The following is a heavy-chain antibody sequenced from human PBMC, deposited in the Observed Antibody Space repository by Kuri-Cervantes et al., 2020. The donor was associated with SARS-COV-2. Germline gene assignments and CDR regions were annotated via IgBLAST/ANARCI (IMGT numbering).Heavy chain of an antibody. J-gene: IGHJ6*02. CDR2: IWYDGSNK. D-gene: IGHD4-23*01. Sequence: LSLTCAASGFTFSSYGMHWARQAPGKGLEWVAVIWYDGSNKYYADSVKGRFTISRDNSKNTLYLQMNSLRAEDTAVYYCARDPPHGTDYGGSMDVWGQGTTVTVSS. V-gene: IGHV3-33*01. CDR1: GFTFSSYG. CDR3: ARDPPHGTDYGGSMDV.